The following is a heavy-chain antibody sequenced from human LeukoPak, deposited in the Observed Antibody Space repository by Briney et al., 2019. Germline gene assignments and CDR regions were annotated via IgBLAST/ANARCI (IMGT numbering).Heavy chain of an antibody. CDR1: GGPITTGGYY. CDR2: MSSSGSP. V-gene: IGHV4-61*08. J-gene: IGHJ2*01. D-gene: IGHD1-26*01. CDR3: ARRGPNGGSYSHFDL. Sequence: SETLSLTCTVSGGPITTGGYYWSWIRQHPGKGLEWIGYMSSSGSPNYNPSLKSRVTISVHTSNNQFSLKLISVTAADTAVYYCARRGPNGGSYSHFDLWGRGTLVTVSS.